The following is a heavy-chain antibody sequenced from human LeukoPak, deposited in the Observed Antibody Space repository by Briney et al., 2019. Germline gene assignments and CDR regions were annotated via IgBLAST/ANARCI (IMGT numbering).Heavy chain of an antibody. CDR3: ARLPMAMGVFDN. D-gene: IGHD3-10*01. V-gene: IGHV4-39*01. CDR2: IYYSGST. Sequence: SETLSPTCAVSGGSINSSSYYWGWIRQPPGKGPEWIGTIYYSGSTYHNPSLKSRVTISVDTSKNQFSLKLSSVTAADTAVYYCARLPMAMGVFDNWGQGTLVTVSP. CDR1: GGSINSSSYY. J-gene: IGHJ4*02.